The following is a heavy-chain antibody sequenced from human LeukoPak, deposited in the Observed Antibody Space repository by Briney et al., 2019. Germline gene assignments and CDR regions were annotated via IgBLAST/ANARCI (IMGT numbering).Heavy chain of an antibody. V-gene: IGHV3-30*04. CDR2: ISYDGSNK. Sequence: PGGSLRLSCAASGFTFSSYAMHWVRQAPGKGLEWVAVISYDGSNKYYADSVKGRFTISRDNSKNTLYLQMNSLRAEDTAVYYCASPLGGSYIEERQENDAFDIWGQGTMVTVSS. D-gene: IGHD1-26*01. CDR3: ASPLGGSYIEERQENDAFDI. J-gene: IGHJ3*02. CDR1: GFTFSSYA.